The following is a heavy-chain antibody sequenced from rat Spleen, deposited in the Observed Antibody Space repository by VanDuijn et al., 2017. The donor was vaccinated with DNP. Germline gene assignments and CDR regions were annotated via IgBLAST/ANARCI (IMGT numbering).Heavy chain of an antibody. CDR3: ARHYGGYSYYWYFDF. J-gene: IGHJ1*01. D-gene: IGHD1-11*01. Sequence: EVQLVESGGGLVQPGRSMKLSCAASGFTFSNYYMAWVRQAPAKGLEWVAAISPGGGNTYYRDSVKGRFTISRDNAKSTLYLQMDSLRSEDTATYYCARHYGGYSYYWYFDFWGPGTMVTVSS. V-gene: IGHV5-25*01. CDR1: GFTFSNYY. CDR2: ISPGGGNT.